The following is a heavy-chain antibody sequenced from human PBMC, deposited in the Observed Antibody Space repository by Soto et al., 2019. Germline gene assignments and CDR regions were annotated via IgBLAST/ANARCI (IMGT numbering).Heavy chain of an antibody. CDR1: GYTFTSYG. D-gene: IGHD3-10*01. V-gene: IGHV1-18*01. Sequence: QVQLVQSGAEVKKPGASVKVSCKASGYTFTSYGISWVRQAPGQGLEWMGWISTYNGNTKYAQKLQGRVTMTTDTSTRKAYMERRSLRSDDTAVFYCAREMVRGVGSDYWGQGTLVTVSS. CDR3: AREMVRGVGSDY. J-gene: IGHJ4*02. CDR2: ISTYNGNT.